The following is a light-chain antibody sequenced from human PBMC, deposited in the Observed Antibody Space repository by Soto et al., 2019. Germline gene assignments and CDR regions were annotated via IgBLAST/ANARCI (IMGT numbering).Light chain of an antibody. CDR1: SSDIGGYNF. V-gene: IGLV2-14*01. CDR2: EVT. J-gene: IGLJ2*01. Sequence: QSALTQPASVSGSPGQSITISCTGTSSDIGGYNFVSWYQQHPGKAPKLMIYEVTNRPSGISNRFSGSKSGNTASLTISGVQPADEADYYCSAYRTMTTLVFGGGTKLTFL. CDR3: SAYRTMTTLV.